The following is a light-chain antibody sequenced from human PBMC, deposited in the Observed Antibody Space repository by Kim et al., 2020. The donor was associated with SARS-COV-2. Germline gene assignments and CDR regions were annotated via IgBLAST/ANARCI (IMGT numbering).Light chain of an antibody. CDR2: YDS. V-gene: IGLV3-21*01. CDR1: NIGRKS. Sequence: SYELTQPPSVSVAPGKTARITCGGNNIGRKSVHWYQQKPGQAPVLVVFYDSDRPSGIPERFSGSNSGNTATLTISRVEAGDEADYYCQVWESSSDHVVFGGGTQLTVL. J-gene: IGLJ2*01. CDR3: QVWESSSDHVV.